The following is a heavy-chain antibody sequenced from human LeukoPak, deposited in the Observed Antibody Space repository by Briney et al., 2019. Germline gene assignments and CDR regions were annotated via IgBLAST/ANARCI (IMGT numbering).Heavy chain of an antibody. Sequence: GGTLRLSCAASGFTFSSYGMSWVRQAPGKGLEWVSAISGSGGSTYYADSVKGRFTISRDNAKNSLYLQMNSLRAEDTAVYYCARDFWYGSGSIYMDVWGKGTTVTVSS. J-gene: IGHJ6*03. CDR2: ISGSGGST. D-gene: IGHD3-10*01. CDR1: GFTFSSYG. CDR3: ARDFWYGSGSIYMDV. V-gene: IGHV3-23*01.